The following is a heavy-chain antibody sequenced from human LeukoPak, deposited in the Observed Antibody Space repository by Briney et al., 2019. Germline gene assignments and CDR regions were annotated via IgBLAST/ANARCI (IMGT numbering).Heavy chain of an antibody. D-gene: IGHD1-7*01. CDR1: AGSISSHF. V-gene: IGHV4-59*11. CDR2: IYYSGST. CDR3: ARGWAGIIGTASGVWFDP. J-gene: IGHJ5*02. Sequence: SETLSLTCTVSAGSISSHFWSWIRQPPGKGLEWIGHIYYSGSTNYNPSLNSRVTISVDTSKNQFSLKLTSVTPADTAVYYCARGWAGIIGTASGVWFDPWGQGTLVTVSS.